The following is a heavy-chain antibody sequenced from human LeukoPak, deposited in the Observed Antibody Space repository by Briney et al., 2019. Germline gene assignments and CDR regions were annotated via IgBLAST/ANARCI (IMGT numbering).Heavy chain of an antibody. Sequence: SETLSLTCTVSGGSISSYYWSWIRQPPGKGLEYIGYVYYSGNTNSNPSLNSRVTISVDTSKNQFSLKLSSVTAADTAVYYCARRGSGASLEYYFDLWGRGTLVTVSS. CDR2: VYYSGNT. CDR1: GGSISSYY. D-gene: IGHD1-14*01. J-gene: IGHJ2*01. V-gene: IGHV4-59*08. CDR3: ARRGSGASLEYYFDL.